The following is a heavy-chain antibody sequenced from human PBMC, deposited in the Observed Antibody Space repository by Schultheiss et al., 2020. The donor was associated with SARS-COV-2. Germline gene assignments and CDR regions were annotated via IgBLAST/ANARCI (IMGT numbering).Heavy chain of an antibody. Sequence: GSLRLSCTVSGGSISRYYWSWIRQPPGKGLEWIGYISYTGSTNYNPSLKSRVTISVDTSKNQFSLKLTSVTAADTAQYFCARRAKAVGLSDGLDVWGQGATVTVSS. CDR3: ARRAKAVGLSDGLDV. V-gene: IGHV4-59*12. CDR2: ISYTGST. J-gene: IGHJ6*02. D-gene: IGHD2-2*01. CDR1: GGSISRYY.